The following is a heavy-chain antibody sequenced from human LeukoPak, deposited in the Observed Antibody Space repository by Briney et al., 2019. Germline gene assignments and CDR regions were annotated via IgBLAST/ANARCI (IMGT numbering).Heavy chain of an antibody. J-gene: IGHJ4*02. CDR2: IYYSGNT. D-gene: IGHD4-11*01. CDR1: GGSITSDDYS. V-gene: IGHV4-30-4*01. Sequence: PSEILSLTCTVSGGSITSDDYSWSWIRQPPGKGLEWIGYIYYSGNTYYNPSLKSRVTISVDTSKNQFSLKLSSVTAADTAVYYCARTYIDYLPLWGQGTLVTVSS. CDR3: ARTYIDYLPL.